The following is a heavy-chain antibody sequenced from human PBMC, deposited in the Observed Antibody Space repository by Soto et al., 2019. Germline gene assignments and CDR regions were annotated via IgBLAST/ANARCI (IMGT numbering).Heavy chain of an antibody. CDR3: AKAFRLVRGVNDVFDC. CDR2: ISGSGGST. V-gene: IGHV3-23*01. Sequence: GGSLRLSCAASGFTFSSYAMSWVRQAPGKGLEWVSAISGSGGSTYYADSVKGRFTISRDNSKNTLYLQMNSLRAEDTAVYYCAKAFRLVRGVNDVFDCWGQRTMVTLSS. CDR1: GFTFSSYA. J-gene: IGHJ3*01. D-gene: IGHD3-10*01.